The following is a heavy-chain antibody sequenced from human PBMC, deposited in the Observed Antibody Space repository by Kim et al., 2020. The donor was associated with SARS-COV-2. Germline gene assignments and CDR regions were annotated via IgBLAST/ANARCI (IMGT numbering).Heavy chain of an antibody. Sequence: GGSLRLSCAASGFTFSSYAMSWVRQAPGKGLEWVSAISGSGGSTYYADSVKGRFTISRDNSKNTLYLQMNSLRAEDTAVYYCAKNRQNSYGPEWYDYWGQGSVVTVSS. V-gene: IGHV3-23*01. CDR2: ISGSGGST. CDR3: AKNRQNSYGPEWYDY. J-gene: IGHJ4*02. D-gene: IGHD5-18*01. CDR1: GFTFSSYA.